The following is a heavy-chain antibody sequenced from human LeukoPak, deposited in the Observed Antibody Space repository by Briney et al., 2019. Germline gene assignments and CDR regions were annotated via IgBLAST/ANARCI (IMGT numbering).Heavy chain of an antibody. CDR1: GGSISSYY. Sequence: PSETLSLTCTVSGGSISSYYWTWIRQPPGKGLEWIGYIYYSGNTNYNPSLKSRITISVDTSKNQFSLKLSSVTAADTAVYYCARGQGSSWTGWFDPWGQGTLATVSS. D-gene: IGHD6-13*01. CDR3: ARGQGSSWTGWFDP. CDR2: IYYSGNT. J-gene: IGHJ5*02. V-gene: IGHV4-59*01.